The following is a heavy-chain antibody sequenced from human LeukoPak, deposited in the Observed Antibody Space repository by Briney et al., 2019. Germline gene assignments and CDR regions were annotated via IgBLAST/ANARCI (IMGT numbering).Heavy chain of an antibody. CDR3: ARAPGIFGVVTFFDY. CDR2: IKQDGSEK. CDR1: GFTFSSYW. D-gene: IGHD3-3*01. J-gene: IGHJ4*02. V-gene: IGHV3-7*01. Sequence: GGSLRLSCAASGFTFSSYWMSRVRQAPGKGLEWVANIKQDGSEKYYVDSVKGRFTISRDNAKNSLYLQMNSLRAEDTAVYYCARAPGIFGVVTFFDYWGQGTLVTVSS.